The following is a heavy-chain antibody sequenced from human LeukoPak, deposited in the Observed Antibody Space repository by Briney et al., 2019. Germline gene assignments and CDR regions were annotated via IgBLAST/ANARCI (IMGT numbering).Heavy chain of an antibody. CDR3: AREAGDSLMGYWYFDL. V-gene: IGHV3-53*04. CDR1: GFIVSSTY. CDR2: IYSGDTT. J-gene: IGHJ2*01. Sequence: GGSLRLSCAASGFIVSSTYMSWVRQAPGKGLEWVSVIYSGDTTYYADSVKGRFTFSRHNSRNTLHLQMNSLRPKDTAVYYCAREAGDSLMGYWYFDLWGRGTLVTVSS. D-gene: IGHD2-8*01.